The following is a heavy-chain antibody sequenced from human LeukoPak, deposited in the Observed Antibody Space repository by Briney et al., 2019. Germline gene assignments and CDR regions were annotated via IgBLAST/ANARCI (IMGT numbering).Heavy chain of an antibody. Sequence: SETLSLTCTVSGGSISSYYWSWIRQPPGKGLEWIGYIYYSGSTDYNPSLKSRVTISVDTSKNQFSLKLSSVTAADTAVYYCARDRTAAFDYWGQGTLVTVSS. J-gene: IGHJ4*02. CDR1: GGSISSYY. V-gene: IGHV4-59*01. CDR3: ARDRTAAFDY. D-gene: IGHD6-13*01. CDR2: IYYSGST.